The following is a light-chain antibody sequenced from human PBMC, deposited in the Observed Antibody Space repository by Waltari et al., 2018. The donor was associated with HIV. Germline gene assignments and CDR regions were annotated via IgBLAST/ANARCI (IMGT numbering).Light chain of an antibody. J-gene: IGKJ4*01. CDR1: QSVSTY. CDR2: GAF. CDR3: QQYNNWLT. Sequence: EIVLTQSPASLSVSPGHRATLSCRASQSVSTYVAWYQQKPGQPPRLLIYGAFTRATGIPARFSGSGSGTEFTLTISSLQSEDFAVYYCQQYNNWLTFGGGTKVEIK. V-gene: IGKV3-15*01.